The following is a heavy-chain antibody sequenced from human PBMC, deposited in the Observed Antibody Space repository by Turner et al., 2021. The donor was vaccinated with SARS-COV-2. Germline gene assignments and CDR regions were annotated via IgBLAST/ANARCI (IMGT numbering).Heavy chain of an antibody. Sequence: EVQLVESGAGLAQPGGSLRLSCVASGFTFDDYAMHWVRQAPGKGLEWVSGISWNSGTIDYADSVKGRFTISRDNAKNSLYLQMNSLRAEDTALYYCAKLAARSAYYYYGMDVWGQGTTVTVSS. D-gene: IGHD6-6*01. CDR2: ISWNSGTI. CDR3: AKLAARSAYYYYGMDV. J-gene: IGHJ6*02. V-gene: IGHV3-9*01. CDR1: GFTFDDYA.